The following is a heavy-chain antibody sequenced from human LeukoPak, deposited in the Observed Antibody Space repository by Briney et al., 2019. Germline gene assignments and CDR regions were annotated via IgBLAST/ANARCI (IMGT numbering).Heavy chain of an antibody. CDR3: AKGGTGYCSSTSCLYYFDC. D-gene: IGHD2-2*01. CDR2: ITADST. Sequence: PGGSLRLSCAASGFTFSTYAMSWVRQAPGKGLEWVSTITADSTYYADSVKGRFTISRDNSKNTLYLQMNSLRAEDTAVYYCAKGGTGYCSSTSCLYYFDCWGQGTLVTVSS. J-gene: IGHJ4*02. CDR1: GFTFSTYA. V-gene: IGHV3-23*01.